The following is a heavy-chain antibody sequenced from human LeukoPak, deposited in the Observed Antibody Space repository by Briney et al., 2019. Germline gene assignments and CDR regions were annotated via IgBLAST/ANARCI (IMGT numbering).Heavy chain of an antibody. Sequence: SETLSLTCTVSGGSISSYYWNWIRQPAGEGLEWIGRIYSSGGTNYNPSLKSRVTMSVDTSKNQFSLKVNSVTAADTAVYYCARSANYDFLSGLDYWGRGTLVTVSS. J-gene: IGHJ4*02. CDR3: ARSANYDFLSGLDY. CDR2: IYSSGGT. D-gene: IGHD3-3*01. CDR1: GGSISSYY. V-gene: IGHV4-4*07.